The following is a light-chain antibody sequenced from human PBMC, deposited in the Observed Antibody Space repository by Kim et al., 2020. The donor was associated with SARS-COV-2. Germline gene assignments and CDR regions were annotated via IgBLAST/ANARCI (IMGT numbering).Light chain of an antibody. Sequence: SPRERATLSCRASQSVSSSYLAWYQQKPGQAPRLLIYGASSRATGIPDRFSGSGSGTDFTLTISRLDPEDFAVYYCQQYGSSPWTFGQGTKVDIK. CDR3: QQYGSSPWT. J-gene: IGKJ1*01. CDR1: QSVSSSY. V-gene: IGKV3-20*01. CDR2: GAS.